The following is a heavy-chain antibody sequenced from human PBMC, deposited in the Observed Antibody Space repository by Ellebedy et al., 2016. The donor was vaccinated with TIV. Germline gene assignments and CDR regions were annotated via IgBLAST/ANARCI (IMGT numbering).Heavy chain of an antibody. CDR1: GFTFSIYA. J-gene: IGHJ4*02. CDR3: VRRGFGEVVFDN. Sequence: PGGSLRLSCAASGFTFSIYAMRWVRQAPGKGLEWVSTISGTGSSTYYADPVKGRFTISRDNSKDTVELQMNSLRVDDTGIYYCVRRGFGEVVFDNWGQGTLVTVSS. CDR2: ISGTGSST. V-gene: IGHV3-23*01. D-gene: IGHD3-10*01.